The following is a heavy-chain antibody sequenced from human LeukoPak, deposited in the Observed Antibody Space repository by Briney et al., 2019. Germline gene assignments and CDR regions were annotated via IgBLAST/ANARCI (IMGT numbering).Heavy chain of an antibody. CDR2: INHSGST. D-gene: IGHD1-14*01. J-gene: IGHJ6*03. Sequence: SETLSLTCAVYGGSFSGYYWSWIRQPPGKGLEWIGEINHSGSTNYNPSLKSRVTISVDTSKNQFSLKLSSVTAADTAVYCCASIHTPRTGYYYYMDVWGKGTTVTVSS. CDR1: GGSFSGYY. CDR3: ASIHTPRTGYYYYMDV. V-gene: IGHV4-34*01.